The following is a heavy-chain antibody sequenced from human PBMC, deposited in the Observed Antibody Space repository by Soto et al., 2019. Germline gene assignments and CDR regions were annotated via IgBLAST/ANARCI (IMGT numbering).Heavy chain of an antibody. CDR3: ARDRSVGSYYTHPLIFDY. V-gene: IGHV3-30-3*01. J-gene: IGHJ4*02. CDR1: GCTISGYA. CDR2: ISYDGSNK. D-gene: IGHD1-26*01. Sequence: YCAAGGCTISGYAMHRVSQAPGKGLEWVAVISYDGSNKYYADSVKGRFTISRDNSKNTLYLQMNSLRAEDTAVYYCARDRSVGSYYTHPLIFDYWGQGTLVTVSS.